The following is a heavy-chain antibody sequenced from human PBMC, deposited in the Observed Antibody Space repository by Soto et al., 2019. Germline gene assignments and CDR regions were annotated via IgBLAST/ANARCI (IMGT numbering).Heavy chain of an antibody. CDR2: ISAYNGNT. D-gene: IGHD1-1*01. CDR1: GYTFTSNG. Sequence: GASVKPTCKASGYTFTSNGISWVRPAPSQGHEWMVWISAYNGNTNYAQKLQGRVTMTTDTSTSTAYMELRSLRSDDTAVYYCVRCRTGTYSMDFWCQATTVTVSS. CDR3: VRCRTGTYSMDF. V-gene: IGHV1-18*04. J-gene: IGHJ6*03.